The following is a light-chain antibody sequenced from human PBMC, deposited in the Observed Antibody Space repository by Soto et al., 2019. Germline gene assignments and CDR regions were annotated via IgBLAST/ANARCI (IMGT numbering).Light chain of an antibody. CDR3: CSYTSSSIRV. V-gene: IGLV2-14*01. CDR2: EVR. J-gene: IGLJ3*02. CDR1: SSDVGGYNH. Sequence: QSALTQPASVSGSPGQSITISCTGTSSDVGGYNHVSWYQQHPGKAPKLIIYEVRNRPSGVSNRLSDSKSGNTTSLTISGLQADDEADYYCCSYTSSSIRVFGGATKVTVL.